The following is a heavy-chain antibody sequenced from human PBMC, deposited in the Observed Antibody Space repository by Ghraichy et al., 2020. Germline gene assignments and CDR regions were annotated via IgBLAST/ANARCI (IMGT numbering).Heavy chain of an antibody. Sequence: SETLSLTCTVSGGSISSYYWSWIRQPPGKGLEWIGYIYYSGSTNYNPSLKSRVTISVDTSKNQFSLKLSSVTAADTAVYYCARCIAAAGGYFDYWGQGTLVTVSS. CDR1: GGSISSYY. CDR2: IYYSGST. CDR3: ARCIAAAGGYFDY. D-gene: IGHD6-13*01. V-gene: IGHV4-59*01. J-gene: IGHJ4*02.